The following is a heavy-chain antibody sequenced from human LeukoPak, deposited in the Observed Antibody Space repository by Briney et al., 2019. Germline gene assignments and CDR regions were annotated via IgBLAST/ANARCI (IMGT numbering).Heavy chain of an antibody. CDR3: ARDFRYSYGYFLDYFDY. CDR1: GYTFTSYY. J-gene: IGHJ4*02. Sequence: GASVKVSCKASGYTFTSYYMHWVRQAPGQGLEWMGIINPSGGSTSYAQKFQGRVTMTRDMSTSTVYMELSSLRSDDTAVYYCARDFRYSYGYFLDYFDYWGQGTLVTVSS. CDR2: INPSGGST. V-gene: IGHV1-46*01. D-gene: IGHD5-18*01.